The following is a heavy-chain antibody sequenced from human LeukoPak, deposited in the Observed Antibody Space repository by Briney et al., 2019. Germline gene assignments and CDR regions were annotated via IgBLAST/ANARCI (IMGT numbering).Heavy chain of an antibody. CDR3: ARDLSVRRTVVTPGFDY. D-gene: IGHD4-23*01. CDR2: ISAYNGNT. CDR1: GYTFTSYG. J-gene: IGHJ4*02. Sequence: ASVKVSCKASGYTFTSYGISWVRQAPGQGLEWMGWISAYNGNTNYAQKLQGRVTMTTDTSTSTAYMELRSLGSDDTAVYYCARDLSVRRTVVTPGFDYWGQGTLVTVSS. V-gene: IGHV1-18*01.